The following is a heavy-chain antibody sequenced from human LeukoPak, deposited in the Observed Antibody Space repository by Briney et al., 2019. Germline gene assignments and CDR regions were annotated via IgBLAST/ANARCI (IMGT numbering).Heavy chain of an antibody. CDR1: GYTFTSYY. V-gene: IGHV1-46*01. CDR3: ARGEGYGGYSYGYIFDYYYYYMDV. CDR2: INPSGGST. J-gene: IGHJ6*03. Sequence: RASVKVSCKASGYTFTSYYMHWVRQAPGQGLEWMGIINPSGGSTSYAQKFQGRVTMTRDTSTSTVYMELSSLRSEDTAVYYCARGEGYGGYSYGYIFDYYYYYMDVWGKGTTVTISS. D-gene: IGHD5-18*01.